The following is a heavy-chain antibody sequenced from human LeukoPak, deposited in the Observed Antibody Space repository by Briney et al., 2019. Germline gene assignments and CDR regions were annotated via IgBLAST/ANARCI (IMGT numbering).Heavy chain of an antibody. Sequence: SETLSLTCTVSGVSISSGGYYWSWIRQHPGKGLEWIGYIYYSGSTYYNPSLKSRVTISVDTSKNQFSLKLSSVTAADTAVYYCARDPIAVAGTGGAFDIWGQGTMVTVSS. CDR2: IYYSGST. V-gene: IGHV4-31*03. J-gene: IGHJ3*02. CDR1: GVSISSGGYY. CDR3: ARDPIAVAGTGGAFDI. D-gene: IGHD6-19*01.